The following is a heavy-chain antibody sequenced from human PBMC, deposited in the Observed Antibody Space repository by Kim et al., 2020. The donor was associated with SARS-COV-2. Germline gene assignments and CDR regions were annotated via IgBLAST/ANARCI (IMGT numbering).Heavy chain of an antibody. V-gene: IGHV3-74*01. D-gene: IGHD1-26*01. CDR3: ARKRFSGSYWFDP. CDR2: TNTDGRST. CDR1: GFTFSNYW. Sequence: GGSLRLSCVASGFTFSNYWMHWVRQAPGKGLVWILRTNTDGRSTDYADSVRGRFTISRDNAKNTLYLQTNRLRGEDTAVYYCARKRFSGSYWFDPWGQGTLVTVSS. J-gene: IGHJ5*02.